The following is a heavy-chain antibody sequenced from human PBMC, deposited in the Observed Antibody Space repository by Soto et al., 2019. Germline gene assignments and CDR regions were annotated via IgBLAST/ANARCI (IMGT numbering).Heavy chain of an antibody. CDR3: ARGDYYDSSGPFSDAFDI. D-gene: IGHD3-22*01. Sequence: SLRLSCAASGFTFSNYWMHWVRQAPGKGLVWISRINDQGGSPTYADSVKGRFTISRDNVKNSLYLQMNSLRAEDTAVYYCARGDYYDSSGPFSDAFDIWGQGTLVTVSS. CDR1: GFTFSNYW. J-gene: IGHJ3*02. V-gene: IGHV3-74*01. CDR2: INDQGGSP.